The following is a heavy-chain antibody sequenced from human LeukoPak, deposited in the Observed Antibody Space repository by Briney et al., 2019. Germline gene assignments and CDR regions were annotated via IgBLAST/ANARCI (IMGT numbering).Heavy chain of an antibody. D-gene: IGHD4-17*01. CDR3: AREGRQDYVYFDC. V-gene: IGHV4-59*01. CDR1: GDSISSYY. J-gene: IGHJ4*02. CDR2: INYSGNT. Sequence: KPSETLSLTCTVSGDSISSYYWSWIRQPPGKGLERMGYINYSGNTNYNPSLKSRVTISVDTSKNQFSLRLTSVTAADTAVYYCAREGRQDYVYFDCWGQGTLVTVSS.